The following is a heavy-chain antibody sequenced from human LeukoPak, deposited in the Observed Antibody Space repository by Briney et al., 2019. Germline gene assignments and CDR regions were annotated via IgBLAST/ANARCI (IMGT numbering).Heavy chain of an antibody. Sequence: GRSLRLSCAASGCTFSIYGMHWVRQAPGKRLEWVVVIWNDGSNQYYADSVKGRFTISRDNSMNTLYLQMNSLTFEDTALYYCARPSGTWGAFDIWGQGTMVTVSS. CDR3: ARPSGTWGAFDI. D-gene: IGHD1-7*01. V-gene: IGHV3-33*01. CDR1: GCTFSIYG. J-gene: IGHJ3*02. CDR2: IWNDGSNQ.